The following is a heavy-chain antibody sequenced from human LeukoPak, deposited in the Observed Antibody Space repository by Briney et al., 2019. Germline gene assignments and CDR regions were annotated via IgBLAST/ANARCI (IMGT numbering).Heavy chain of an antibody. Sequence: GASVKVSCKASGYTFLDFYMHWVRQAPGQGLEWMGIINPNDGRTTDAQKFQGRVSMTSDTSMSTCYMELSSLRSEDTAVYYCARSYFRDARGGFDYWGQGTLVTVSS. J-gene: IGHJ4*02. CDR2: INPNDGRT. V-gene: IGHV1-46*01. D-gene: IGHD2-8*01. CDR3: ARSYFRDARGGFDY. CDR1: GYTFLDFY.